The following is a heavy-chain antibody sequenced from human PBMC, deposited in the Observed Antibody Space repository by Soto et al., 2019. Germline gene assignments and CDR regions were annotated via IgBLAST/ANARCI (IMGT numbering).Heavy chain of an antibody. Sequence: EVQLLESGGGLVQPGGSLRLSCAASGFTFSRYAMSWVRQTPGKGLEWVSGISGSGGSTHYADSVKGRFTISRDNSKNSVYLQMNSLRAADTAVYYCARGPELKNDINGAGDHWGQATLVTVSS. J-gene: IGHJ4*02. CDR2: ISGSGGST. CDR3: ARGPELKNDINGAGDH. V-gene: IGHV3-23*01. D-gene: IGHD1-1*01. CDR1: GFTFSRYA.